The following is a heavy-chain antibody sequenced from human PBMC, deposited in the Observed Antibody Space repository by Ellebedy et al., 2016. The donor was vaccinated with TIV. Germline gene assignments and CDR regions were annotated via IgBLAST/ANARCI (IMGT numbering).Heavy chain of an antibody. CDR1: GGPISNYF. CDR3: ARGPNYLTGEAFDH. D-gene: IGHD5-24*01. Sequence: MPSETLSLTCNVPGGPISNYFWTWMRQPAGKGLEWVGRIYSSGSTTYSPSLKSRVIMSVDTSKNQFSLHLTSVTAADTAVYYCARGPNYLTGEAFDHWGQGTLATVSS. V-gene: IGHV4-4*07. J-gene: IGHJ4*02. CDR2: IYSSGST.